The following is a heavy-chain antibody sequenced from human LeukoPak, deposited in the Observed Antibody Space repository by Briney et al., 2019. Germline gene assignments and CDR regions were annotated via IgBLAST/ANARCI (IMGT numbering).Heavy chain of an antibody. V-gene: IGHV3-23*01. D-gene: IGHD6-13*01. CDR1: GFTFNTYT. CDR3: ARAFGGYSSSWYDYRYAFDI. J-gene: IGHJ3*02. Sequence: GESLRLSCAASGFTFNTYTMYWVRQAPGKGLEWVSGISNSGGSTYYADSVKGRFTISRDNSKNTLYLQMNSLRAEDTAVYYCARAFGGYSSSWYDYRYAFDIWGQGTMVTVSS. CDR2: ISNSGGST.